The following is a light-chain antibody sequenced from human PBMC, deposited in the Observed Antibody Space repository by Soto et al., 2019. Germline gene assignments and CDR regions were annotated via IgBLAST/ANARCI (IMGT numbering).Light chain of an antibody. CDR3: QQYAYAPIT. CDR2: GAS. V-gene: IGKV3-20*01. Sequence: ENVLTQSPDTLSLSPGERATLTCRASQNVGSNYLAWYQQKPGQAPRLLIRGASNRATGIPDRFSGSGSGTDFTLTVSRLEPEDFAVYYCQQYAYAPITFGQGKRLEIK. CDR1: QNVGSNY. J-gene: IGKJ5*01.